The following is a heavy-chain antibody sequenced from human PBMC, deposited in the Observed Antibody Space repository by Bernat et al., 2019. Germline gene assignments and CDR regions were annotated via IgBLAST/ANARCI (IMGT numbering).Heavy chain of an antibody. CDR1: GGSISSYY. CDR2: IYNRGST. D-gene: IGHD2-2*01. Sequence: QVQLQELGPGLVKPSETLSLICNVSGGSISSYYWSWIRQPPGKGLEWIGYIYNRGSTDYNPSLKSRVTISVDTSRNQFSLKLNSVTAADTAVYYCARGYCTSSSCSFLYWGQGTLVIVSS. J-gene: IGHJ4*02. V-gene: IGHV4-59*01. CDR3: ARGYCTSSSCSFLY.